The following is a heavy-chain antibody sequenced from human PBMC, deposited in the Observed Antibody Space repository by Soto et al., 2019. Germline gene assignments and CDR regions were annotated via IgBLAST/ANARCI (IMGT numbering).Heavy chain of an antibody. CDR2: ISSSSSYI. J-gene: IGHJ6*02. CDR1: GFTFSSYS. V-gene: IGHV3-21*01. Sequence: GGSLRLSCAASGFTFSSYSMNWVRQAPGKGLEWVSSISSSSSYIYYADSVKGRFTISRDNAKNSLYLQMNSLRAEDTAVYYCASPPRGRNYYYGMDVWGQGTTVTVSS. CDR3: ASPPRGRNYYYGMDV.